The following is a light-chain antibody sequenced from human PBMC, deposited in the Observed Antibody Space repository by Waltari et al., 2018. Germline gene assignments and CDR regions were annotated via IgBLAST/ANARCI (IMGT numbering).Light chain of an antibody. CDR2: EAS. CDR3: QQYNSASYD. J-gene: IGKJ2*01. Sequence: DIQMTQSPSSLSASIGDRVTITCRASQGINSWLAWYQQKPGKAPNLLIYEASSLQSGVPSRFSGSGSGTDFTLIISSLQPEDFATYYCQQYNSASYDFGQGTKVEIK. V-gene: IGKV1D-16*01. CDR1: QGINSW.